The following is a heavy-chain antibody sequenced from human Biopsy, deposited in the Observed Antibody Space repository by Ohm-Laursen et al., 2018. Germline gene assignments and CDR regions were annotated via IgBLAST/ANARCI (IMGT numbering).Heavy chain of an antibody. CDR3: ARAGRYCSGGGCYSWFDS. V-gene: IGHV3-72*01. J-gene: IGHJ5*01. D-gene: IGHD2-15*01. CDR2: IRDKANSYTT. CDR1: GFSSSDNY. Sequence: SLRLSCAAPGFSSSDNYMDWVRQAPGKGLEWVGRIRDKANSYTTDYAASVKGRFTISRDDSKNSLYLQMNSLKTEDTALYYCARAGRYCSGGGCYSWFDSWGQGTLVTVSS.